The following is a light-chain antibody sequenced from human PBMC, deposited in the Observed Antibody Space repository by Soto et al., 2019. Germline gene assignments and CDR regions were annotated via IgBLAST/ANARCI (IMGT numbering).Light chain of an antibody. CDR1: QGIRNF. Sequence: DIQMTQSPTSLSASVGDRVTITCRASQGIRNFVAWYQQKPGKAPKLLIYAASTLQSGVPSRFSGSGSGTGFTLPINNREPEDAATYSWQKDSSCPCFGPWTKVEIK. CDR2: AAS. J-gene: IGKJ3*01. CDR3: QKDSSCPC. V-gene: IGKV1-27*01.